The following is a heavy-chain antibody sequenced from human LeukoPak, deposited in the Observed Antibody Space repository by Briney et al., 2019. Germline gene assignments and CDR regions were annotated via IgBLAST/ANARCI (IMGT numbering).Heavy chain of an antibody. J-gene: IGHJ4*02. CDR2: IYHSGST. V-gene: IGHV4-4*02. CDR1: GGSISSTNW. D-gene: IGHD3-3*01. Sequence: SETLSLTCAVSGGSISSTNWWSWVRQPPGKGLEWIGEIYHSGSTNYNPSLKSRVIISVDKSKNQFSLKLSSVTAADTAVYYCTGNGYYSLEYWGQGTLVTVSS. CDR3: TGNGYYSLEY.